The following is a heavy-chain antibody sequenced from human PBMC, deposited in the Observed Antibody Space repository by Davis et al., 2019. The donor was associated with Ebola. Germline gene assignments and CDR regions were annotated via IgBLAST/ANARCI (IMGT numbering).Heavy chain of an antibody. V-gene: IGHV3-53*01. D-gene: IGHD2-2*01. Sequence: GGSLRLSCAASGFTVSSNYMSWVRQAPGKGLEWVSVIYNGGSTYYADSVKGRFTISRDNSKNTLYLQMNSLRAEDTAVYFCARQLPYYSYDMDVWGQGTTVTVSS. CDR2: IYNGGST. J-gene: IGHJ6*02. CDR1: GFTVSSNY. CDR3: ARQLPYYSYDMDV.